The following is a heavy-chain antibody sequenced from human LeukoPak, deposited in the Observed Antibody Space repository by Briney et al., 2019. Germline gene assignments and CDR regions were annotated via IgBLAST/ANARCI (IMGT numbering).Heavy chain of an antibody. V-gene: IGHV4-59*01. D-gene: IGHD5-18*01. CDR2: IYYSGST. CDR3: ARDSRRGYSKEREFDY. Sequence: SETLSLTCTVSGGSISSYYWSWIRQPPGKGLEWIGYIYYSGSTNYNPSLRSRVTISVDTSKNQFSLKLSSVTAADTAVYYCARDSRRGYSKEREFDYWGQGTLVTVSS. J-gene: IGHJ4*02. CDR1: GGSISSYY.